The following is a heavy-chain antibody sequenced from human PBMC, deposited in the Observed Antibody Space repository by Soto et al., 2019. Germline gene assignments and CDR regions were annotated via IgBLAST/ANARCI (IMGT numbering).Heavy chain of an antibody. D-gene: IGHD3-10*01. CDR1: GDPITSYF. CDR3: ARTLSGFTYGSRQFYFDY. J-gene: IGHJ4*02. CDR2: VFPGGPT. Sequence: QVQLQESGPGLVKPSETLSLTCNVSGDPITSYFWTWIRQPAGKGLEWIGHVFPGGPTSHNSSLKSRLSMSIDTSKNQFSLTLTSVTAADTAVYYCARTLSGFTYGSRQFYFDYWGQGTLVTVSS. V-gene: IGHV4-4*07.